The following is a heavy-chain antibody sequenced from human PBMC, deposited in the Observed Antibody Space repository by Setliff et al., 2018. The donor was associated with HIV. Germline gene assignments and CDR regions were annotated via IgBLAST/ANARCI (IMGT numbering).Heavy chain of an antibody. V-gene: IGHV5-51*01. CDR2: IYGDGSDP. CDR1: GYKFTDYW. J-gene: IGHJ3*02. CDR3: ARPQYHQSSDAFDI. Sequence: HGESLKISCKGFGYKFTDYWVGWVRQMPGEGLEWMGVIYGDGSDPRYSPSFQGQVTISVDKSINTAYLRWTSLKASDTALYYCARPQYHQSSDAFDIWGQGTMVTVS.